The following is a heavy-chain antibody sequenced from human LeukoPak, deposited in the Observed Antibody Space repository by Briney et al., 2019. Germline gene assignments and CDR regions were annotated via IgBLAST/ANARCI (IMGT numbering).Heavy chain of an antibody. CDR1: ADSISLYY. Sequence: SETLSLTCSLSADSISLYYWNWIRQPPGKGLEWIGYISYSGSTNYNTSLKTRVTLSIDKPKNQLSLKLISVTAADTAVYYCVRAAPSIIVEPAVPQYSYYYMDVWGKGTTVTVSS. D-gene: IGHD2-2*01. V-gene: IGHV4-59*01. CDR2: ISYSGST. CDR3: VRAAPSIIVEPAVPQYSYYYMDV. J-gene: IGHJ6*03.